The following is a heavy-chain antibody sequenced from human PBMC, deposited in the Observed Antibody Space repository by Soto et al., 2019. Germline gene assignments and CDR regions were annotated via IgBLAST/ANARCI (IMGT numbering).Heavy chain of an antibody. V-gene: IGHV2-5*02. Sequence: SGPTLVNHTQTLTLTCTFSGFSLSTSGVGVGWIRQPPGKALEWLALIYWDDDKRYSPSLKSRLTITKDTSKNQVVLTMTNMDPVDTATYYCAHRPSYCSGGSCYPGFDYWRQGTLVTVSS. D-gene: IGHD2-15*01. CDR2: IYWDDDK. J-gene: IGHJ4*02. CDR1: GFSLSTSGVG. CDR3: AHRPSYCSGGSCYPGFDY.